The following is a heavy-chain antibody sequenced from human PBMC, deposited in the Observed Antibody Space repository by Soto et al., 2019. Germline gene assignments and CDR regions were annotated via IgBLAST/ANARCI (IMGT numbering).Heavy chain of an antibody. D-gene: IGHD2-2*02. CDR1: GGTFSSYA. CDR2: IIPIFGTA. CDR3: ARRSHCSSTSCYIEGWFDP. V-gene: IGHV1-69*01. J-gene: IGHJ5*02. Sequence: QVQLVQSGAEVKKPGSSVKVSCKASGGTFSSYAISWVRQAPGQGLEWMGGIIPIFGTANYAKKFQGRVTITADESTSTAYMALSSRRSEDTVVYYCARRSHCSSTSCYIEGWFDPWGQGTLVTVSS.